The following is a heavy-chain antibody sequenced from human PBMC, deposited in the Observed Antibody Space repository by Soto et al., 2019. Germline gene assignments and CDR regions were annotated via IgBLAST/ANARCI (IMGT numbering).Heavy chain of an antibody. J-gene: IGHJ6*02. CDR2: IYYSGST. CDR3: ARAAGATVYGMDV. Sequence: SETLSLTCTVSGGSVSSGSYYWSWIRQPPGKGLEWIGYIYYSGSTNYNPSLKSRVTISVDTSKNQFSLKLSSVTAADTAVYYCARAAGATVYGMDVWGQGTTVTVSS. CDR1: GGSVSSGSYY. V-gene: IGHV4-61*01. D-gene: IGHD1-26*01.